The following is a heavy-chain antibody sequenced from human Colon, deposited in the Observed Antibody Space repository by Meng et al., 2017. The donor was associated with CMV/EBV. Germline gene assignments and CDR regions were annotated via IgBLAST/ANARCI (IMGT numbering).Heavy chain of an antibody. V-gene: IGHV4-30-4*08. D-gene: IGHD3-3*01. Sequence: QVQLQESGPGLVKPSQPLSLTCTVSGDSINSPDYYWTWIRQPPGKALEWIGYIYHSGNTNYNPSLKTPVTISLDMSKNQFSLDLSSVTAADTAVYYCARERFSDAFDIWGQGTLGTVSS. CDR1: GDSINSPDYY. CDR2: IYHSGNT. J-gene: IGHJ3*02. CDR3: ARERFSDAFDI.